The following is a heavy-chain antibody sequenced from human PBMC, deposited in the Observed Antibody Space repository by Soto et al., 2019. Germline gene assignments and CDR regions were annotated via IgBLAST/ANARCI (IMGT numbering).Heavy chain of an antibody. CDR2: IYYSGST. D-gene: IGHD4-17*01. J-gene: IGHJ4*02. Sequence: SETLSLTCTISGGSISSGGYYWSWIRQHPGKGLEWIGYIYYSGSTYYNPSLKSRVTISVDTSKNQFSLKLSSVTAADTAVYYCARTHHETVTPLYYFDYWGQGTLVTVSS. V-gene: IGHV4-31*03. CDR3: ARTHHETVTPLYYFDY. CDR1: GGSISSGGYY.